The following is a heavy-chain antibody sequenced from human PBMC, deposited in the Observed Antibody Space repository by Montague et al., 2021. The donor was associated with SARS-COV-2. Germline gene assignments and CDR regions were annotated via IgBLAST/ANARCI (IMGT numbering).Heavy chain of an antibody. CDR2: IYTSGTT. CDR3: ARAHSGSWAHLDN. J-gene: IGHJ4*02. V-gene: IGHV4-61*02. D-gene: IGHD5-12*01. Sequence: TLSLTCTVSGGSISSGSYYWSWIRQPTGKGLEWIGRIYTSGTTDYSFSLKSRVTISVDTSKNQFSLKLTSVTDADTAVYYCARAHSGSWAHLDNWGQGSLVTVSS. CDR1: GGSISSGSYY.